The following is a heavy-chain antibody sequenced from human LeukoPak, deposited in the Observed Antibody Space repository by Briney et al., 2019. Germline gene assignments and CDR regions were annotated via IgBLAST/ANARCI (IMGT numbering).Heavy chain of an antibody. CDR2: IKSKSDGGTT. CDR1: GFTFNSAW. J-gene: IGHJ5*02. V-gene: IGHV3-15*01. CDR3: AKGQAEFDP. Sequence: GGSLRLSCGASGFTFNSAWMSWVRQAPGKGLEWVGRIKSKSDGGTTDYAAPVKGRFSISRDDSKNTLYLQMNSLRAEDTAVYYCAKGQAEFDPWGQGTLVTVSS.